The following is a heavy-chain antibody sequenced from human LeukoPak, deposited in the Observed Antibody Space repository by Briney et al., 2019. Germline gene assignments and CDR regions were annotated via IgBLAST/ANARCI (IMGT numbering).Heavy chain of an antibody. CDR3: ARHSSSWYEYMDV. J-gene: IGHJ6*03. Sequence: SETLSLTCTVSGGSISSYYWSWIRQPPGKGLEWIGYIYTSGSTNYNPSLKSRVTISVDTSKNQFSLKLGSVTAADTAVYYCARHSSSWYEYMDVWGKGTTVTVSS. V-gene: IGHV4-4*09. CDR2: IYTSGST. D-gene: IGHD6-13*01. CDR1: GGSISSYY.